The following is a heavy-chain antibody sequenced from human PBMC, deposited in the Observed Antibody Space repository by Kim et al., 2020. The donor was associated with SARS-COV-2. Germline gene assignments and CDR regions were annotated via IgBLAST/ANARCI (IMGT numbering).Heavy chain of an antibody. CDR3: ARTVEGGCFDY. Sequence: SETLSLTCTVSGGSISSYYWSWIRQPPGKGLEWIGYIYYSGSTNYNASLKSRVTISVDTSKNQFSLKLSSVTAADTAVYYCARTVEGGCFDYWGQGTLVTVSS. V-gene: IGHV4-59*13. CDR1: GGSISSYY. J-gene: IGHJ4*02. CDR2: IYYSGST. D-gene: IGHD5-12*01.